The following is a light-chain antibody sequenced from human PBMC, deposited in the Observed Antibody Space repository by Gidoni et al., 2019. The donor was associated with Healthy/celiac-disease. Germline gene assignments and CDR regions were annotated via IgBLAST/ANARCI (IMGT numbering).Light chain of an antibody. V-gene: IGLV3-1*01. CDR3: QAWDSSTEAV. CDR2: QDS. J-gene: IGLJ7*01. Sequence: SYELTQPPSVSVSPGQTASITCSGDKLGDKYACWYQRKPGQSPVLVIYQDSKRPSGIPERFSGSNSGNTATLTISGTQAMDEADYYCQAWDSSTEAVFGGGTQLTVL. CDR1: KLGDKY.